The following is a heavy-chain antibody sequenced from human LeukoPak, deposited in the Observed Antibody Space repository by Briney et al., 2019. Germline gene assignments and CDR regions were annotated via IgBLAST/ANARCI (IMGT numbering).Heavy chain of an antibody. J-gene: IGHJ5*02. CDR1: GFTFRSYG. CDR2: ISGSAGGT. V-gene: IGHV3-23*01. Sequence: GGSLRLSCAASGFTFRSYGMGWVRQAPGKGLEWVSAISGSAGGTYYADSVKGRFAISRDNSMNTLYLQMNSLRAEDTAVYYCAKDRPYISSWYGCSTPWGQGTLVTVSS. CDR3: AKDRPYISSWYGCSTP. D-gene: IGHD6-13*01.